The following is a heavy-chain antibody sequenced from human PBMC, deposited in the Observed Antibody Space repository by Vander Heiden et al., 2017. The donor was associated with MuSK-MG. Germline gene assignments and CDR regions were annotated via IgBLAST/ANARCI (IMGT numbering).Heavy chain of an antibody. CDR3: AKSAYAPYYYVHV. J-gene: IGHJ6*03. D-gene: IGHD2-2*01. V-gene: IGHV3-23*01. CDR1: AFTFSSYA. CDR2: ISGSGGHT. Sequence: EVQLLESGGGLVQPGGSLRLSCAASAFTFSSYAMNWVRQAPGKGLEWVSAISGSGGHTYYADSVKGRFTISRDNFNNTLFLQMSSLRAEDTAVYYCAKSAYAPYYYVHVWGKGTTVTVSS.